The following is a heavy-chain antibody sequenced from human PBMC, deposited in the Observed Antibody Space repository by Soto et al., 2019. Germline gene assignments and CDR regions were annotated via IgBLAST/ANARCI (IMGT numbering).Heavy chain of an antibody. CDR1: GFTFSNFG. Sequence: GGSLRLSCAASGFTFSNFGMHWVRQAPGKGLGWVAVTWHDGSNELYGDSVKGRFTIFRDNSKDTLYLQMNSLRAEDTAVYYCYWFGELFSDRIIDYWGQGTLVTVSS. V-gene: IGHV3-33*01. CDR3: YWFGELFSDRIIDY. CDR2: TWHDGSNE. J-gene: IGHJ4*02. D-gene: IGHD3-10*01.